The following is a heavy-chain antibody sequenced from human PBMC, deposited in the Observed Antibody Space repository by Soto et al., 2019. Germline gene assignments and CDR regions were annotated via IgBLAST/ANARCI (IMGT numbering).Heavy chain of an antibody. CDR3: ARAEGVDY. CDR2: IYYSGST. J-gene: IGHJ4*02. CDR1: GGSISSYY. Sequence: QVQLQESGPGLVKPSETLSLTCTVSGGSISSYYWSWIRQPPGKGLEWIGYIYYSGSTNYNPSLKSRVTISVDTSKNQFSLKLSSVTAADTAVYYCARAEGVDYWGQGTLVTVSS. V-gene: IGHV4-59*01.